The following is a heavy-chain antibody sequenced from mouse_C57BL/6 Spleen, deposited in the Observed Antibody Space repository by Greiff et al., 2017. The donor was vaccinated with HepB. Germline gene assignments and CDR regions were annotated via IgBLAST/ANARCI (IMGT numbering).Heavy chain of an antibody. V-gene: IGHV1-82*01. CDR3: ARDGNYPYYFDY. CDR1: GYAFSSSW. D-gene: IGHD2-1*01. CDR2: IYPGDGGT. Sequence: QVQLKESGPELVKPGASVKISCKASGYAFSSSWMNWVKQRPGKGLEWIGRIYPGDGGTNYNGKFKGKSTLTADKCSSTAYMQLSSLTSEDSAVYFCARDGNYPYYFDYWGQGTTLTVSS. J-gene: IGHJ2*01.